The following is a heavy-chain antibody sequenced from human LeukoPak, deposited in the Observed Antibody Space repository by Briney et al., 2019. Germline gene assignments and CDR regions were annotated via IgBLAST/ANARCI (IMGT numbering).Heavy chain of an antibody. CDR1: GFTFSSYS. V-gene: IGHV3-48*01. Sequence: GGSLRLSCAASGFTFSSYSMNWVRQAPGKGLEWVSYISSSSSTIYYADSVKGRFTISRDNAKNSLYLQMNSLRAEDTAVYYCARMGVYCSSTSCHPLPFDYWGQGTLVTVSS. CDR2: ISSSSSTI. J-gene: IGHJ4*02. CDR3: ARMGVYCSSTSCHPLPFDY. D-gene: IGHD2-2*01.